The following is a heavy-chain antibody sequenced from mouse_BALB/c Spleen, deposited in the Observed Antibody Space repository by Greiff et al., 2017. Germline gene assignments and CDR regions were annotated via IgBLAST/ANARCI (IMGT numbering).Heavy chain of an antibody. CDR2: ISSGGST. J-gene: IGHJ3*01. D-gene: IGHD1-2*01. CDR1: GFTFSSYA. V-gene: IGHV5-6-5*01. Sequence: EVQVVESGGGLVKPGGSLKLSCAASGFTFSSYAMSWVRQTPEKRLEWVASISSGGSTYYPDSVKGRFTISRDNARNILYLQMSSLRSEDTAMYYCARGESLLRSFAYWGQGTLVTVSA. CDR3: ARGESLLRSFAY.